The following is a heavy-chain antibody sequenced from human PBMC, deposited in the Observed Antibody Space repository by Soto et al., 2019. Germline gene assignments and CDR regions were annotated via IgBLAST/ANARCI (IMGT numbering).Heavy chain of an antibody. V-gene: IGHV4-30-2*01. CDR2: IYHSGST. D-gene: IGHD2-21*02. Sequence: SETLSLTCAVSGGSIGSGGYSWSWIRQPPGKGLEWIGYIYHSGSTYYNPSLKSRVTISVDRSKNQFSLKLSSVTAADTAVYYCARDGGTAIFQHWGQGTLVTVSS. CDR1: GGSIGSGGYS. J-gene: IGHJ1*01. CDR3: ARDGGTAIFQH.